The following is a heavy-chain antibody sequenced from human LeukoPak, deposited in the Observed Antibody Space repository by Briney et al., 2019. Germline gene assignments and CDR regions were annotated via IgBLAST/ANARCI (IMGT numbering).Heavy chain of an antibody. CDR3: ARRGDSSDYWYFDL. D-gene: IGHD3-22*01. J-gene: IGHJ2*01. CDR2: INWNGGRT. CDR1: GFTFDDYG. Sequence: GGSLRLSXGASGFTFDDYGMSWVRQGPGKGLEWVSGINWNGGRTGYADSVKGRFTMSRDNAKNFLYLQMNSLRAEDTAFYYCARRGDSSDYWYFDLWGRGTLSLPPQ. V-gene: IGHV3-20*04.